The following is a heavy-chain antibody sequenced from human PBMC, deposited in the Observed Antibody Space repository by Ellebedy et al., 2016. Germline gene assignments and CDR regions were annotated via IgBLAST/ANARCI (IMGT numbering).Heavy chain of an antibody. V-gene: IGHV4-39*07. Sequence: SETLSLTXTVSGGSISSSSYYWGWIRQPPGKGLEWIGSIYYSGSTNYNPSLKSRVTISVDTSKNQFSLKLSSVTAADTAVYYCARGGIAVAWDYWGQGTLVTVSS. CDR2: IYYSGST. D-gene: IGHD6-19*01. J-gene: IGHJ4*02. CDR1: GGSISSSSYY. CDR3: ARGGIAVAWDY.